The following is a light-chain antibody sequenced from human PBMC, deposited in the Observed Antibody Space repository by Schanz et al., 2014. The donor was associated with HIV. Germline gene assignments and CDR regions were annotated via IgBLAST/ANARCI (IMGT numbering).Light chain of an antibody. CDR3: SSYTSSSTDV. J-gene: IGLJ1*01. CDR1: SSDIGAYNI. Sequence: QSALTQPASVSGSPGQSITISCTGTSSDIGAYNIVSWYQQHPGKAPKVMIYDVSNRPSGVSNRFSGSKSGNTASLTISGLQAEDEADYYCSSYTSSSTDVFGTGTKLPVL. CDR2: DVS. V-gene: IGLV2-14*03.